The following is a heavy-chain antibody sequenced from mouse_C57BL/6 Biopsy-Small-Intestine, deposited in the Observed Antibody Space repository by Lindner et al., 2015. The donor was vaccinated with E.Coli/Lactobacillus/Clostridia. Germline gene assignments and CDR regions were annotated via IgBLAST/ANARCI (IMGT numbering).Heavy chain of an antibody. V-gene: IGHV1-81*01. CDR1: GGTFSSYA. CDR2: IVPSFRTP. D-gene: IGHD2-5*01. CDR3: SRDPFPFTVIATGPGDF. Sequence: SVKVSCKTSGGTFSSYAISWVRQAPGQGLEWLGGIVPSFRTPNYAPKFQDRLTITADESTSTAYMELSSLGSEDTAIYFCSRDPFPFTVIATGPGDFWGQGTPVTVS. J-gene: IGHJ1*01.